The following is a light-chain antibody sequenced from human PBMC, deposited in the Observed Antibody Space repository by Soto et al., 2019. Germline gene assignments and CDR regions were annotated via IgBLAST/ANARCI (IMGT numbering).Light chain of an antibody. CDR2: DVS. V-gene: IGLV2-14*01. CDR3: SSYTSSITLV. J-gene: IGLJ2*01. CDR1: SSDVGAYSY. Sequence: QSALTQPASVSGSPGQSITISCTGTSSDVGAYSYVSWYQQHPGKAPKLIIYDVSNRPSGVSNRFSGSKSGNTASLTISGLQAEDEADYYCSSYTSSITLVFGGGTKLT.